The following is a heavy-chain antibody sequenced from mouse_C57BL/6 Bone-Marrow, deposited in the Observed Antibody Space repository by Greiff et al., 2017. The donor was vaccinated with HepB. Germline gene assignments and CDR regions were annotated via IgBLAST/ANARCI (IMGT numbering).Heavy chain of an antibody. CDR1: GFTFSDYG. J-gene: IGHJ3*01. V-gene: IGHV5-17*01. D-gene: IGHD2-1*01. Sequence: EVQGVESGGGLVKPGGSLKLSCAASGFTFSDYGMHWVRQAPEKGLEWVAYISSGSSTIYYADTVKGRFTISRDNAKNTLFLQMTSLRSEDTAMYYCARGRVTGFAYWGQGTLVTVSA. CDR2: ISSGSSTI. CDR3: ARGRVTGFAY.